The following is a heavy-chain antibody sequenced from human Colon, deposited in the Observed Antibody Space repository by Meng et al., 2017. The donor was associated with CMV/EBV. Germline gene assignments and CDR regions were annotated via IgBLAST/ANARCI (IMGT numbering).Heavy chain of an antibody. CDR3: ARDLGVPAALEGLRYYYYGMDV. J-gene: IGHJ6*02. CDR1: GYTFTSYG. CDR2: ISAYNGNT. Sequence: ASVKVSFLASGYTFTSYGISWVRQAPGQGLEWMGWISAYNGNTNYPQKLQGRVTMTTDTSTSTAYMELRSLRSDDTAVYYCARDLGVPAALEGLRYYYYGMDVWGQGTTVTVSS. D-gene: IGHD2-2*01. V-gene: IGHV1-18*01.